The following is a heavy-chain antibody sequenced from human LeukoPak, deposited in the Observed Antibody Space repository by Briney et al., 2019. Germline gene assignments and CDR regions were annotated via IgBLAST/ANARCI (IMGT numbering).Heavy chain of an antibody. CDR2: INHSGST. D-gene: IGHD1-26*01. CDR3: ARVSDSGRYYFDY. J-gene: IGHJ4*02. Sequence: SETLSLTCAVYGGSFSGYHWSWIRQPPGKGLEWIGEINHSGSTNYYPSLKSRVTMSVDTSKNQFSLKLSSVTAADTAVYYCARVSDSGRYYFDYWGQGTLVTVSS. V-gene: IGHV4-34*01. CDR1: GGSFSGYH.